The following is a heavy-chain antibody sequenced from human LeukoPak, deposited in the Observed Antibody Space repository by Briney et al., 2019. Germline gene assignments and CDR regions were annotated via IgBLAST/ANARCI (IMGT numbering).Heavy chain of an antibody. CDR1: GFIFSNYG. V-gene: IGHV3-23*01. CDR2: ISGSGSTT. CDR3: AKDARLRTTYHFDY. D-gene: IGHD1-7*01. J-gene: IGHJ4*02. Sequence: GGSLRLSCAASGFIFSNYGMNWVRQAPGKGLEWVSGISGSGSTTVYADSVTGRFTISRDNSKNTLYLQMISLRAEDTAVYYCAKDARLRTTYHFDYWGQGTLVTVSS.